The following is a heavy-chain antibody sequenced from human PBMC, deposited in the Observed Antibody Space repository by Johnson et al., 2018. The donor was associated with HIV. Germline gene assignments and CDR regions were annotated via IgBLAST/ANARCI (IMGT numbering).Heavy chain of an antibody. J-gene: IGHJ3*02. Sequence: VQLVESGGGLVQPGGSLRLSCAASGFTVSSNYMSWVRQAPGKGLEWVSVIYSGGSTYYADSVKGRFTISRDNSRNTYLQMNSLSAEDTAVYYCARDRGYWDAFDIWGQGTMVTVSS. CDR3: ARDRGYWDAFDI. CDR2: IYSGGST. D-gene: IGHD3-22*01. CDR1: GFTVSSNY. V-gene: IGHV3-66*02.